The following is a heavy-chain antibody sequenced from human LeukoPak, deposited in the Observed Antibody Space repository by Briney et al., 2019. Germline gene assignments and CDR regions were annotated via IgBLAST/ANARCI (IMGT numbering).Heavy chain of an antibody. CDR3: ARAGNNWSFDY. CDR2: IYYRGNT. V-gene: IGHV4-59*01. J-gene: IGHJ4*02. Sequence: SETLSLTCTVSGDSFSIYYWSWIRQPPGKGLEWIGYIYYRGNTNYNPSLKSRVTMAVDTSKNQFSLKVSSVTAADTAVYYCARAGNNWSFDYWGQGTLVTVSS. CDR1: GDSFSIYY. D-gene: IGHD1-1*01.